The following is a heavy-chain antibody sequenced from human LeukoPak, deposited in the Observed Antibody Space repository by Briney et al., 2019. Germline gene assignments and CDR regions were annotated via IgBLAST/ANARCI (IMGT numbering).Heavy chain of an antibody. J-gene: IGHJ4*02. CDR2: IIPIFGTA. CDR3: ARDLGAAAGFDY. D-gene: IGHD6-13*01. CDR1: GYTFTGYY. Sequence: GASVKVSCKASGYTFTGYYMHWVRQAPGQGLEWMGGIIPIFGTANYAQKFQGRVTVTADESTSTAYMELSSLRSEDTAVYYCARDLGAAAGFDYWGQGTLVTVSS. V-gene: IGHV1-69*13.